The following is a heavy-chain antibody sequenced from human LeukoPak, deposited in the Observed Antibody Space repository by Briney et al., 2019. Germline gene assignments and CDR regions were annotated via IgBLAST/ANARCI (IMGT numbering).Heavy chain of an antibody. CDR2: IKQDGSEK. J-gene: IGHJ4*02. Sequence: GGSLRLSCAASGFTSSDYWMHWVRQAPGKGLEWVANIKQDGSEKNYVASVKGRFTISRDNAKNSLYLQMNSLRAEDTALYYCARGRWAPFDCWGQGTLVTVSS. V-gene: IGHV3-7*01. CDR1: GFTSSDYW. D-gene: IGHD6-13*01. CDR3: ARGRWAPFDC.